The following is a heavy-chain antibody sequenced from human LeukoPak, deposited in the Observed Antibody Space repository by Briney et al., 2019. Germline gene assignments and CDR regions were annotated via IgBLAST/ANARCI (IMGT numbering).Heavy chain of an antibody. Sequence: SETLSLTCTVSADSFTNTNYYWAWVRQPPGKGREWLGSVHYSGTTYYNPSLKSRVTISVDTSKNQFSLKLSSVTAADTAVYYCARSITSSWYGDFQHWGQGTLVTVSS. CDR2: VHYSGTT. CDR3: ARSITSSWYGDFQH. D-gene: IGHD6-13*01. J-gene: IGHJ1*01. V-gene: IGHV4-39*07. CDR1: ADSFTNTNYY.